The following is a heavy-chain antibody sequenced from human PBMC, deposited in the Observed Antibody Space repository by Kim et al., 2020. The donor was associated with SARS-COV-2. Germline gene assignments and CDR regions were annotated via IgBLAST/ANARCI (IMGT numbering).Heavy chain of an antibody. V-gene: IGHV1-69*10. CDR2: SIPNRGVT. Sequence: SVKVSCKASGCTFTSSDINWDRHAPGQGLDWMGWSIPNRGVTIYAQKFQGRVTMTAYTSTSTAYMELSSLISEDTAVYYCARSLRRHYCVWEFDL. J-gene: IGHJ2*01. CDR3: ARSLRRHYCVWEFDL. CDR1: GCTFTSSD. D-gene: IGHD3-10*01.